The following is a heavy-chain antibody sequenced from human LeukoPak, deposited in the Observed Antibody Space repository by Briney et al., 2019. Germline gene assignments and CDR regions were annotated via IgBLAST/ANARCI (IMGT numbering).Heavy chain of an antibody. J-gene: IGHJ3*02. CDR3: ASSVDTTMDDAFDI. CDR2: INHSGST. CDR1: GGSFSGYY. D-gene: IGHD5-18*01. Sequence: TSETPSLTCAVYGGSFSGYYWSWIRQPPGKGLEWIGEINHSGSTNYNPSLKSRVTISVDTSKNQFSLKLSSVTAADTAVYYCASSVDTTMDDAFDIWGQGTMVTVSS. V-gene: IGHV4-34*01.